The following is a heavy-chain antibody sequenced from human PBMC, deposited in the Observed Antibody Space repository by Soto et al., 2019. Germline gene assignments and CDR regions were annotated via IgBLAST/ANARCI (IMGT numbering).Heavy chain of an antibody. V-gene: IGHV1-8*01. J-gene: IGHJ6*03. D-gene: IGHD5-12*01. CDR3: ARGRSEYSGYRYYYMDV. Sequence: ASVKVSCKASGYTFTSXDSKWVRQATGQGLEWMGWMNPNSGNTGYAQKFQGRVTMTRNTSISTAYMELSSLRSEDTAVYYCARGRSEYSGYRYYYMDVWGKGTTVTVSS. CDR1: GYTFTSXD. CDR2: MNPNSGNT.